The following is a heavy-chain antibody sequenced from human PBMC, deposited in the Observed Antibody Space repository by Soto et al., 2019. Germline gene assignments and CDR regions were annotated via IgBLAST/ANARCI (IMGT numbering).Heavy chain of an antibody. J-gene: IGHJ6*02. CDR3: AASIFYYSMDV. CDR1: GYTFTNYW. CDR2: IYPGDSDT. V-gene: IGHV5-51*01. Sequence: GESLKISCKGSGYTFTNYWIGWVRQMPGKGPEWMGIIYPGDSDTKYNPSFQGQVTISADKSITTTYLQWSSLKASDTAIYYCAASIFYYSMDVWGQGTTVTVS.